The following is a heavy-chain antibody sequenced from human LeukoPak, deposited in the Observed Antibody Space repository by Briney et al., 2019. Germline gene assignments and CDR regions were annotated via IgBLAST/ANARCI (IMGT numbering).Heavy chain of an antibody. CDR2: ISSSSSYI. D-gene: IGHD6-13*01. V-gene: IGHV3-21*01. J-gene: IGHJ4*02. Sequence: GGSLRLSCAASGFTFSSYSMNWIRQAPGRGLEWVSSISSSSSYIYYADSVKGRFTISRDNAKNSLYLQMNSLRAEDTAVYYCARGPLAAAGDYWGQGTLVTVSS. CDR1: GFTFSSYS. CDR3: ARGPLAAAGDY.